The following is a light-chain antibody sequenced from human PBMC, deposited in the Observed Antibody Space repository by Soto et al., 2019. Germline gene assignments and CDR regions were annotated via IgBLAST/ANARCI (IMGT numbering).Light chain of an antibody. CDR2: DDS. Sequence: SYELIQPPSVSAAPGQTARITCGGNNIGSESVHWYQQKPGQAPVLVVYDDSDRPSGIPERFSGSNSGNTATLTISRVEAGDEADYYCQVWDSSSDHCVFGRGTKLTVL. J-gene: IGLJ1*01. CDR1: NIGSES. V-gene: IGLV3-21*02. CDR3: QVWDSSSDHCV.